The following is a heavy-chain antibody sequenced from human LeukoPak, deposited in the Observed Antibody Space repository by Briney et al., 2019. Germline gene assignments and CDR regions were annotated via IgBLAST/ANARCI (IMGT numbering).Heavy chain of an antibody. D-gene: IGHD3-3*01. CDR2: INPNSGGT. V-gene: IGHV1-2*06. CDR3: AREAYYDFWSGYYTNYYYGMDV. J-gene: IGHJ6*02. Sequence: ASVKVSCKASGGTFSDYAIDWVRQAPGQGLEWMGRINPNSGGTNYAQKFQGRVTMTRDTSISTAYMELSRLRSDDTAVYYCAREAYYDFWSGYYTNYYYGMDVWGQGTTVTVSS. CDR1: GGTFSDYA.